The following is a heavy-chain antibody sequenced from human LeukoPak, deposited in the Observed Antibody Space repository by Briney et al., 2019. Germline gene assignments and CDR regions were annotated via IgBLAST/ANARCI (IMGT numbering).Heavy chain of an antibody. Sequence: SGGSLRLSCAASGFTFSSYAMSWVRQAPGKGLEWVSAISGSGGSTYYADSVKGRFTISRDNSKNTLYLQMNSLRAEDTAIYYCAKASTNWGKFYLDYWGQGTLVTVSS. J-gene: IGHJ4*02. CDR1: GFTFSSYA. CDR2: ISGSGGST. V-gene: IGHV3-23*01. D-gene: IGHD7-27*01. CDR3: AKASTNWGKFYLDY.